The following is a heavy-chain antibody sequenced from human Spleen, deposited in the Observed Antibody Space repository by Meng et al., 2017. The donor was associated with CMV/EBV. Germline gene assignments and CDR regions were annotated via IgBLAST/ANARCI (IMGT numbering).Heavy chain of an antibody. V-gene: IGHV4-31*02. Sequence: GSISSDNSYWTWLRQHPGKGLEWIGYIHYSGTAHYNPSLKSRVSISVDTSKTQLSLKLNSVTAADTAVYYCARARYDSRGYSGFDYWGRGTLVTVSS. J-gene: IGHJ4*02. D-gene: IGHD3-22*01. CDR2: IHYSGTA. CDR1: GSISSDNSY. CDR3: ARARYDSRGYSGFDY.